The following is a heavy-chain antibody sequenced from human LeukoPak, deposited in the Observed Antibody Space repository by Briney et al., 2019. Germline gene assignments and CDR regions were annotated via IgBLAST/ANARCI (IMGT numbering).Heavy chain of an antibody. Sequence: ASVKVSCEASGYTFTGYYMHWVRQAPGQGLEWMGWINPNSGGTNYARKFQGRVTMTRDTSISTAYMELSRLRSDDTAVYYCAREGGDGYSYDYWGQGTLVTVSS. J-gene: IGHJ4*02. CDR2: INPNSGGT. CDR1: GYTFTGYY. V-gene: IGHV1-2*02. D-gene: IGHD5-18*01. CDR3: AREGGDGYSYDY.